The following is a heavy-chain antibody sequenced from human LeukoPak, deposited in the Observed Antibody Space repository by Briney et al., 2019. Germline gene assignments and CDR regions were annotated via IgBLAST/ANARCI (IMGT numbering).Heavy chain of an antibody. D-gene: IGHD1-26*01. Sequence: ASVKVSCKASGYSFTSYGISWVRQAPGQGLEWMGWISAYNGNTNYAQKLQGRVTMTTDTSTSTAYMELRSLRSDDTAVYFCARDPLSPRIAGATGAFDVWGQGTVVTVSS. CDR1: GYSFTSYG. V-gene: IGHV1-18*01. J-gene: IGHJ3*01. CDR2: ISAYNGNT. CDR3: ARDPLSPRIAGATGAFDV.